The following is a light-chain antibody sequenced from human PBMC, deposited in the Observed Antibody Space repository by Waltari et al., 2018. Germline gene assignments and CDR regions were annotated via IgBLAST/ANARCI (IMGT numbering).Light chain of an antibody. Sequence: IVLTQSPGTLSLSPGDRASLSCKASQSLGNNYLAWYQQKPGQAPRLRIYGASSRAAGIPDRFSGSGSGTDFTLTISRLEPEDFAVYYCQQYASSVMYTFGQGTKLEIK. CDR2: GAS. J-gene: IGKJ2*01. CDR1: QSLGNNY. CDR3: QQYASSVMYT. V-gene: IGKV3-20*01.